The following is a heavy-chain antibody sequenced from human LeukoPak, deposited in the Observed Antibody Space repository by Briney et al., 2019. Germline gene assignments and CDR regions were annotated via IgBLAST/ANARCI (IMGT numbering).Heavy chain of an antibody. D-gene: IGHD2-2*01. CDR1: GFTFSSYG. J-gene: IGHJ4*02. Sequence: GGSLRLSCEASGFTFSSYGMHWVRQAPGKGLEWLAVISYDGDHKYYAESLKGRFTVSRDNSDNTFHLQMMGLTSEDTALYYCARDRQRYCVGTNCCPCDHWGRGTLVTVSS. V-gene: IGHV3-30*03. CDR2: ISYDGDHK. CDR3: ARDRQRYCVGTNCCPCDH.